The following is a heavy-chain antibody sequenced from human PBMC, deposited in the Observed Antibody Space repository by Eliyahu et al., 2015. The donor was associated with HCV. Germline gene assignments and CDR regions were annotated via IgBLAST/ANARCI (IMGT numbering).Heavy chain of an antibody. CDR3: TTGTPITVFGVVIPRGDLFDY. CDR1: GFXFNNAX. CDR2: IKSKTDGGTT. V-gene: IGHV3-15*01. D-gene: IGHD3-3*01. J-gene: IGHJ4*02. Sequence: VQLVESGGGLVKPGGSLRLSCAASGFXFNNAXISWVXQTPGKGLEWVGRIKSKTDGGTTDYAAPVNGRFTISRDDSKTTLYLHMNSLKTEDTAVYYCTTGTPITVFGVVIPRGDLFDYWGQGTLVTVSS.